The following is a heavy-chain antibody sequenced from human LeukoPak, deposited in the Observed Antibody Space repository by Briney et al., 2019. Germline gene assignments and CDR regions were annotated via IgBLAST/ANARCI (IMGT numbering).Heavy chain of an antibody. D-gene: IGHD2-8*01. J-gene: IGHJ6*03. CDR1: GYTFTGSY. V-gene: IGHV1-2*02. CDR3: AKSAGHCSNGLCHTDYYMDV. CDR2: INPNSGDT. Sequence: VASVKVSCKASGYTFTGSYMHWVRQAPGQGLEWMGRINPNSGDTNYGQKFQGRVTMTSGTSISTAYMELSSLRPDDTAVYYCAKSAGHCSNGLCHTDYYMDVWGKGTTVTVSS.